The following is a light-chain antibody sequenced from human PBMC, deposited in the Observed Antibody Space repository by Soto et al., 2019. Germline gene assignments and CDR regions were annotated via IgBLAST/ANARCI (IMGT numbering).Light chain of an antibody. CDR1: QSISSY. J-gene: IGKJ5*01. Sequence: DIQITQSPSSLSAFVGDRVTITCRASQSISSYLNWYQQKPGKAPKLLIYDASSLESGVPSRFSGSGSGTEFTLTISSLQPDDFATYYCQQYNSYWYTFGQGTRLEIK. V-gene: IGKV1-5*01. CDR2: DAS. CDR3: QQYNSYWYT.